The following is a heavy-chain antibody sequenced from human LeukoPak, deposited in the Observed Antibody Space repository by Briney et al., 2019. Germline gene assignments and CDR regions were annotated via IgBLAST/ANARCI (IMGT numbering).Heavy chain of an antibody. Sequence: GSLRLSCAASGFTFSSHAMSWVRQAPGKGLEWVSAITSGSGSNVYYTDSLKGRFTISRDNSKNTLYLHMNSLRAEDTAVYYCATHGSWSFDYWGQGTLLTVSA. V-gene: IGHV3-23*01. CDR3: ATHGSWSFDY. CDR1: GFTFSSHA. D-gene: IGHD6-13*01. J-gene: IGHJ4*02. CDR2: ITSGSGSNV.